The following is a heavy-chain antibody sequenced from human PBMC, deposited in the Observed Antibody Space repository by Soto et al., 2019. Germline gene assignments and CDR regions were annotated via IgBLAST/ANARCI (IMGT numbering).Heavy chain of an antibody. CDR2: ISSSGSDI. Sequence: GGSLRLSCAASGFTFSDYFLTWIRQAPGKGLEWVSYISSSGSDIYYADSVKGRFTISRDNAQNSLYLQMNSLRAEDTAVYYCARDLFYGMDVWGQGTTVTVSS. CDR1: GFTFSDYF. J-gene: IGHJ6*02. V-gene: IGHV3-11*01. CDR3: ARDLFYGMDV.